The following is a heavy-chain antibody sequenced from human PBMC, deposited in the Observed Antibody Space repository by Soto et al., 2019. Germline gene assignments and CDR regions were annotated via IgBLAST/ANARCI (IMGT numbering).Heavy chain of an antibody. D-gene: IGHD6-6*01. CDR3: ARGYSSSSGRRRSMYYFDY. Sequence: SETLSLTCTVSGGSINSGGYYWTWIRQHPEKGLEWLGNIGHSGTTYYNPSLRSRLSMSLDTSQNHFSLQVTSMTAADTAVYFCARGYSSSSGRRRSMYYFDYWGQGTLVTVSS. J-gene: IGHJ4*02. CDR2: IGHSGTT. V-gene: IGHV4-31*03. CDR1: GGSINSGGYY.